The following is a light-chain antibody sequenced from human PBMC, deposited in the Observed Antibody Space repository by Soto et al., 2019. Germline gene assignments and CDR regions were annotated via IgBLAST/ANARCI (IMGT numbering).Light chain of an antibody. V-gene: IGKV1-6*01. CDR2: AAF. Sequence: IQMTQSPSTLSASVGDRVTITCRASQGIRKDLGWYQQKPGKAPKLLIYAAFSLQSGVPSRFSGSGAGTDLTLTISSLQPEDFATYYCLQDYNYPPTFGQGTKVDIK. CDR1: QGIRKD. CDR3: LQDYNYPPT. J-gene: IGKJ1*01.